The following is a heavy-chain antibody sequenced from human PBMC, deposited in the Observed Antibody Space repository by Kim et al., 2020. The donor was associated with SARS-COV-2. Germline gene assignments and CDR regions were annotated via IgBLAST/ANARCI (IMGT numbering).Heavy chain of an antibody. Sequence: GGSLRLSCAGSGSSFSSFAMHWVRQAPGKGPEWVAFISYDGSSKIYVDSVRGRFTISRDNSKSTLYLQMNSLRAEDTAVYYCARDREPTFTIPAAYDMDVWGQGTTLTVSS. CDR3: ARDREPTFTIPAAYDMDV. CDR1: GSSFSSFA. CDR2: ISYDGSSK. J-gene: IGHJ6*02. V-gene: IGHV3-30*04. D-gene: IGHD3-3*01.